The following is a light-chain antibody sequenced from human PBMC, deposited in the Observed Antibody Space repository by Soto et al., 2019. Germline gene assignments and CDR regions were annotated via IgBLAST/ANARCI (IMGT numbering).Light chain of an antibody. J-gene: IGKJ2*01. V-gene: IGKV1-39*01. CDR1: QTISTY. CDR2: AAS. CDR3: QQNSDIPYT. Sequence: DIQMTQSPSSLSASVGDRVTITCRASQTISTYLNWYQQNPGKAPKLLIYAASSLQSGVPSRSSGSASGRDFTLTISSLQPEDFATYYCQQNSDIPYTFGQGTKLEIK.